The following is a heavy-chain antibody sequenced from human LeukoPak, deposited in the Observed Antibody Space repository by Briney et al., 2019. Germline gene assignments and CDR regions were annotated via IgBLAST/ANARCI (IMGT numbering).Heavy chain of an antibody. CDR2: ISSSGSTI. CDR1: GFAFSSYE. J-gene: IGHJ3*02. V-gene: IGHV3-48*03. CDR3: ARTGAAKDADDAFDI. Sequence: PGGSLRLSCAASGFAFSSYEMNWVRQAPGKGLEWVSYISSSGSTIYYADSVKGRFTISRDNAKNSLYLQMNSLRAEDTAVYYCARTGAAKDADDAFDIWGQGTMVTVSS. D-gene: IGHD6-25*01.